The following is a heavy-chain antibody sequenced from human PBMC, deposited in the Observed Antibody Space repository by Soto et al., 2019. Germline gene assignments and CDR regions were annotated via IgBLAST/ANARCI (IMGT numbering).Heavy chain of an antibody. D-gene: IGHD1-26*01. J-gene: IGHJ6*02. CDR3: AKDLGRYYYYGMDV. CDR2: ISYDGSNK. V-gene: IGHV3-30*18. Sequence: QVQLVESGGGVVQPGRSLRLSCAASGFTFSSYGMHWVRQAPGKGLEWVAVISYDGSNKYYADSVKGRFTISRDNSKNTLYLQVNSLRTEDTAVYYCAKDLGRYYYYGMDVWGQGTTVTVSS. CDR1: GFTFSSYG.